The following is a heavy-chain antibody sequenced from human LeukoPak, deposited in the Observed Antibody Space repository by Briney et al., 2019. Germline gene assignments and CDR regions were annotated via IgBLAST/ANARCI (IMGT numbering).Heavy chain of an antibody. V-gene: IGHV3-74*01. CDR2: INSDGSST. CDR1: GFTFSSYW. CDR3: ARKAAGLTFDY. J-gene: IGHJ4*02. Sequence: GGSLRLSCAASGFTFSSYWMHWVRQAPGKGLVWVSRINSDGSSTNYADSVKGRFTISRGNAENTLHLQMNSLRAEDTAVCYCARKAAGLTFDYWGQGTLVTVSS. D-gene: IGHD6-13*01.